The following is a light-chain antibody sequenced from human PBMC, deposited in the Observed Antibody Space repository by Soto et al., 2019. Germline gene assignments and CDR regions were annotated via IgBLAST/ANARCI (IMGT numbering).Light chain of an antibody. CDR1: QGISSY. Sequence: AIRMTQSPSSFSASTGDRVTITCRASQGISSYLAWYQQKPGKAPKLLIYAASTLQSGVPSRFSGSGSGTDFTLTISCPLSEDFATYYCQQYYSYPLTFGGGTKVEIK. CDR3: QQYYSYPLT. CDR2: AAS. V-gene: IGKV1-8*01. J-gene: IGKJ4*01.